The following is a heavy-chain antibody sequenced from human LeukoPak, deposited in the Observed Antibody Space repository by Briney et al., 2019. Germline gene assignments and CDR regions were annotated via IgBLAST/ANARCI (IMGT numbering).Heavy chain of an antibody. D-gene: IGHD5-24*01. V-gene: IGHV1-2*06. CDR2: INPNTGGT. CDR1: GYTFTGYY. Sequence: ASVKVSCKASGYTFTGYYMNWVRQAPGQGLEWMGRINPNTGGTNYAQNFQGSVTMTRDTSITTVYMELSRLKSDDTAVYYCARVGDGLNDGFDIWGQGTMVTVSS. J-gene: IGHJ3*02. CDR3: ARVGDGLNDGFDI.